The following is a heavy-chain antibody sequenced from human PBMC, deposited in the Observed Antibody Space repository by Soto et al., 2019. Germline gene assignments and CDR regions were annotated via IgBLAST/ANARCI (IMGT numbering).Heavy chain of an antibody. CDR1: GGSVSSGSYY. D-gene: IGHD6-25*01. Sequence: SETLSLTCTVSGGSVSSGSYYWSWIRQPPGKGLEWIGDIYYSGSTNYNPSLKSRVTISLDTSKNQFSLKLSSVTAADTAVYYCARDLFSSAPNWVDYWGQGTLVTVSS. CDR3: ARDLFSSAPNWVDY. CDR2: IYYSGST. V-gene: IGHV4-61*01. J-gene: IGHJ4*02.